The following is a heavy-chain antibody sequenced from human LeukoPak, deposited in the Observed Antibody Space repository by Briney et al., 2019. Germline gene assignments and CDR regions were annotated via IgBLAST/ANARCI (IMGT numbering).Heavy chain of an antibody. J-gene: IGHJ4*02. CDR1: GGSISSYY. CDR2: IYTSGST. D-gene: IGHD6-19*01. Sequence: ASETLSLTCTVSGGSISSYYWSWIRQPAGKGLEWIGRIYTSGSTNYNPSLKSRVTISVDTSKNQFSLKLSSVTAADTAVYYCAREGIAVASFDYWGQGTLVTVSS. V-gene: IGHV4-4*07. CDR3: AREGIAVASFDY.